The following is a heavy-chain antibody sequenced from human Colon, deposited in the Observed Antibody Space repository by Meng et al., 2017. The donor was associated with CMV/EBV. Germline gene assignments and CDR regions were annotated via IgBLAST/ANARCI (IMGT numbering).Heavy chain of an antibody. Sequence: GESLKISCAASGFTFDDYAMHWVRQAPGKGLEWVSGISWNSGSIGYADSVKGRFTISRDNAKNSLYLQMNSLRAEDTALYYCAKEGSHYDFWSAPTGWFDPWGQGTLVTVSS. D-gene: IGHD3-3*01. CDR3: AKEGSHYDFWSAPTGWFDP. CDR2: ISWNSGSI. J-gene: IGHJ5*02. V-gene: IGHV3-9*01. CDR1: GFTFDDYA.